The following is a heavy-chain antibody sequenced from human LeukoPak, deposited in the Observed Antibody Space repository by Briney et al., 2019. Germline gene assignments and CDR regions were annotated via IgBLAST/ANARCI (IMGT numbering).Heavy chain of an antibody. Sequence: ASVKVSCKASGYTFTSYGISWVRQAPGQGLEWMGWISAYNGNTNYAQKLQGRVTMTTDTSTSTAYMELRSLRSDDTAVYYCARDSPYSGSSYWFDPWGQGTLATVSS. V-gene: IGHV1-18*01. CDR2: ISAYNGNT. D-gene: IGHD1-26*01. CDR3: ARDSPYSGSSYWFDP. J-gene: IGHJ5*02. CDR1: GYTFTSYG.